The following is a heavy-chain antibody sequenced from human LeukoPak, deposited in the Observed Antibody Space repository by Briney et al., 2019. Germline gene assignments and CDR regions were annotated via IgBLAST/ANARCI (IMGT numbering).Heavy chain of an antibody. V-gene: IGHV4-39*01. Sequence: PSETLSLTCTVSGGSISSSSYYWGWIRQPPGKGLEWIGSIYYSGSTYYNPSLKSRVTISVDTSKNQFSLKLSSVTAADTAVYYCARLPVRRWDYVWGSYRPRKINDAFDIWGQGTMVTVSS. CDR1: GGSISSSSYY. J-gene: IGHJ3*02. D-gene: IGHD3-16*02. CDR2: IYYSGST. CDR3: ARLPVRRWDYVWGSYRPRKINDAFDI.